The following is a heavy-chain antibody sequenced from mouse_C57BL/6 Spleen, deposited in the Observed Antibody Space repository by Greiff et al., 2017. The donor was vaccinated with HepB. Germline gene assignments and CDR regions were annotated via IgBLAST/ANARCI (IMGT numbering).Heavy chain of an antibody. V-gene: IGHV1-81*01. CDR1: GYTFTSYG. Sequence: QVQLQQSGAELARPGASVKLSCKASGYTFTSYGISWVKQRTGQGLEWIGEIYPRSGNTYYNEKFKGKATLTADKSSSTAYMELRSLTSEDSAVYFCARFTITTVVVPPYYYAMDYWGQGTSVTVSS. CDR2: IYPRSGNT. CDR3: ARFTITTVVVPPYYYAMDY. D-gene: IGHD1-1*01. J-gene: IGHJ4*01.